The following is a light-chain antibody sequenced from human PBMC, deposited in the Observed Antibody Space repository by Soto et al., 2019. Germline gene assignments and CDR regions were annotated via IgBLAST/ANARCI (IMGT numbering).Light chain of an antibody. CDR2: GAS. V-gene: IGKV3-15*01. J-gene: IGKJ1*01. CDR3: QQYNNWPTWT. CDR1: QSVSSSY. Sequence: NVLTQSPGTLSLPPGERATLSCRASQSVSSSYLAWYQQKPGQAPRLLIYGASTRATGIPARFSGSGSGTEFTLTISSLQSEDFAVYYCQQYNNWPTWTFGQGTKV.